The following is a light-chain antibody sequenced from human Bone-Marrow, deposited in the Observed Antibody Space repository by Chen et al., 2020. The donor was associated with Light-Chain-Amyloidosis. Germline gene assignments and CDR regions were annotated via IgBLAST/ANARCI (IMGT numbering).Light chain of an antibody. CDR3: AAWDGSLGGYV. V-gene: IGLV1-47*01. CDR2: RNK. CDR1: SSNIGITY. J-gene: IGLJ1*01. Sequence: QSVLTQPPSASGPPGQRVTISCSGASSNIGITYVYWYQHFPGAAPKLLIHRNKQRPSGVPDRFSASKSGTSAFLAISGLRSEDEADYYCAAWDGSLGGYVFGTGTKVIVL.